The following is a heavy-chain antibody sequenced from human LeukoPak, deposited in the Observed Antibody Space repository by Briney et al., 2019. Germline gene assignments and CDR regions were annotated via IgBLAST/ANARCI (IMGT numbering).Heavy chain of an antibody. V-gene: IGHV7-4-1*02. J-gene: IGHJ6*03. Sequence: GASVKVSCKASGYTFTSYAMNWVRQAPGQGLEWMGWINTNTGNPTYAQGFTGRFVFSLDTSVSTAYLQISSLKAEDTAVYYCARVFGSSWYLDYYYYYMDVWGKGTTVTVSS. CDR1: GYTFTSYA. CDR2: INTNTGNP. CDR3: ARVFGSSWYLDYYYYYMDV. D-gene: IGHD6-13*01.